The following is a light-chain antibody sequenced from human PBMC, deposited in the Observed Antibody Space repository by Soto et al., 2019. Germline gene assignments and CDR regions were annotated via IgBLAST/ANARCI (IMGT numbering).Light chain of an antibody. CDR3: HQFGSSPLDT. J-gene: IGKJ3*01. CDR1: QTISSSF. Sequence: EIVLTQSPGTLSLSPGESATLSCRASQTISSSFLAWYQQKPGQAPRLLIYRASRRAPGIPDRCSGSGSWPYFTLTISRLEPADFAEYSCHQFGSSPLDTFGPGTTVEIK. V-gene: IGKV3-20*01. CDR2: RAS.